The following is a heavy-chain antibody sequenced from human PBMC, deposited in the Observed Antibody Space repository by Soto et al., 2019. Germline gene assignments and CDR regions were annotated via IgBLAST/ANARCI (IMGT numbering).Heavy chain of an antibody. J-gene: IGHJ4*02. CDR2: IYYSGST. Sequence: PETLSLTSTVSGGSISSGTYNLCWILQPAGKGLEWIGSIYYSGSTYYNPSLKSRGTISVDTSKTQFSLNLSSVTAADTAVYYCVLLKFFHRSRYLVYWGQGTLVTVSS. CDR3: VLLKFFHRSRYLVY. D-gene: IGHD3-9*01. V-gene: IGHV4-39*01. CDR1: GGSISSGTYN.